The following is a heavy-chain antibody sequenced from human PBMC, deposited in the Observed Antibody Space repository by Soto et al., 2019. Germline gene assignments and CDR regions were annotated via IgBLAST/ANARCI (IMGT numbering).Heavy chain of an antibody. CDR3: ARGDIVARTPNWFDP. Sequence: QVQLLQSGAEVKKPGSSVKVSCKASGGSLNSHAIIWVRQAPGQGLEWMGGIIPVFGTPNHAQTFQGRVTITADESTSTAYMEMSNLRSEDTAVYYCARGDIVARTPNWFDPWGQGTLVTVSS. CDR2: IIPVFGTP. D-gene: IGHD5-12*01. V-gene: IGHV1-69*01. J-gene: IGHJ5*02. CDR1: GGSLNSHA.